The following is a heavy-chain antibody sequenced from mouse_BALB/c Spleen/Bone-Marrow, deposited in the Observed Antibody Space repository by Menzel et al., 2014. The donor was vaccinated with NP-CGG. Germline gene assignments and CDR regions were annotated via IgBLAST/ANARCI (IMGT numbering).Heavy chain of an antibody. Sequence: VQLQQSGAELAKPGASVKMSCKASGYTFTSYWMHWVKQRPGQGLEWIGYINPSTGYTEYNQKFKDKATLTADKSSSTAYMQLSRLTSEDSAFYYCARQISTVDYAMDYWGQGTSVTVSS. J-gene: IGHJ4*01. CDR1: GYTFTSYW. V-gene: IGHV1-7*01. CDR2: INPSTGYT. D-gene: IGHD1-1*01. CDR3: ARQISTVDYAMDY.